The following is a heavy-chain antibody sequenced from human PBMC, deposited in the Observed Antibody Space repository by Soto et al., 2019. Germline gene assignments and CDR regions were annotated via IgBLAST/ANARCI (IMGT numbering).Heavy chain of an antibody. Sequence: EVQLLESGGGLVQPGGSLRLSCAASGFTFSSYAMSWVRQAPGKGLEWVSAISGSGGSTYYADSVKGRFTISRDNSKNTLYLQMNSLRAEDTAVYYCAKGLSVGEFRRYYYYYYMDVWGKGTTVTVSS. CDR3: AKGLSVGEFRRYYYYYYMDV. D-gene: IGHD3-10*01. CDR2: ISGSGGST. V-gene: IGHV3-23*01. J-gene: IGHJ6*03. CDR1: GFTFSSYA.